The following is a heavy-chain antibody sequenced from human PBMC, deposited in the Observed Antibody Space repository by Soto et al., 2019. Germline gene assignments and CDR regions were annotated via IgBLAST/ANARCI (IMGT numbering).Heavy chain of an antibody. CDR2: ISGSGGST. V-gene: IGHV3-23*01. CDR3: AKDGDTAVVTYEQDDY. J-gene: IGHJ4*02. Sequence: PGGSLRLSCAASGFTFSSYAMSWVRQAPGKGLEWVSAISGSGGSTYYADSVKGRFTISRDNSKNTLYLQMNSLRAEDTAVYYCAKDGDTAVVTYEQDDYWGQGTLVTVSS. D-gene: IGHD5-18*01. CDR1: GFTFSSYA.